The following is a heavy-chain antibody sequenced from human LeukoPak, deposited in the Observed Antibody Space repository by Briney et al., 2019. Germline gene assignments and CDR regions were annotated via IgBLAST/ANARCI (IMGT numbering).Heavy chain of an antibody. J-gene: IGHJ4*02. CDR1: GGSISGYY. CDR2: INHSGST. Sequence: PSETLSLTCTVSGGSISGYYWSWIRQPPGKGLEWIGEINHSGSTNYNPSLKSRVTISVDTSKNQFSLKLSSVTAADTAVYYCARGFGKGIAAAGYDYWGQGTLVTVSS. V-gene: IGHV4-34*01. CDR3: ARGFGKGIAAAGYDY. D-gene: IGHD6-13*01.